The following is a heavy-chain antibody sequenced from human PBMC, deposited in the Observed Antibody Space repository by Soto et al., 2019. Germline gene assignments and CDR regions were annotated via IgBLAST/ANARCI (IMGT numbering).Heavy chain of an antibody. Sequence: ASETLSLTCAVYGGSFSGYYWSWIRQPPGKGLEWIGEINHSGSTNYNPSLKSRVSISVDTSKNQFSLKLSSVTAADTAVYYCARMGPYQLLRDYYYYYMDVWGKGTTVTVSS. V-gene: IGHV4-34*01. D-gene: IGHD2-2*01. CDR3: ARMGPYQLLRDYYYYYMDV. CDR1: GGSFSGYY. J-gene: IGHJ6*03. CDR2: INHSGST.